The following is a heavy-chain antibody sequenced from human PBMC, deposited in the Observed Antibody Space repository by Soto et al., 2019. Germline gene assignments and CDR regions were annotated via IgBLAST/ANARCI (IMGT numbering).Heavy chain of an antibody. CDR1: GFTFSSYA. Sequence: GESLKISCAASGFTFSSYAMSWVRQAPGKGLEWVSAISGSGGSTYYADSVKGRFTISRDNSKNTLYLQMNSLRAEDTAVYYCAKEGYYDYVWGSYRYGLDYWGQGTLVTVSS. J-gene: IGHJ4*02. CDR3: AKEGYYDYVWGSYRYGLDY. CDR2: ISGSGGST. V-gene: IGHV3-23*01. D-gene: IGHD3-16*02.